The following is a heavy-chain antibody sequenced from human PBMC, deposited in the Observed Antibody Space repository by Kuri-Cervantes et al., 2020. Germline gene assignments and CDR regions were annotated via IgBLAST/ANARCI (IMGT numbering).Heavy chain of an antibody. CDR2: ISGSGGST. J-gene: IGHJ4*02. CDR1: GFTFSSYA. Sequence: GESLKISCAASGFTFSSYAMSWVRQAPGKGLEWVSAISGSGGSTYYADSVKGRFTISRDNSKNTLYLQMNSLRAEDTAVYYCARTRYCSSTSCYRAPIDYWGQGTLVTVSS. V-gene: IGHV3-23*01. CDR3: ARTRYCSSTSCYRAPIDY. D-gene: IGHD2-2*01.